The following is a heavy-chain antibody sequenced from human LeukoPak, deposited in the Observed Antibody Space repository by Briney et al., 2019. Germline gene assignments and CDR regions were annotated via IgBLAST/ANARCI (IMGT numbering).Heavy chain of an antibody. D-gene: IGHD6-13*01. CDR3: VRSRGGVDSSWDEFDP. CDR1: DGSLINYY. Sequence: PSETLSLTCTVSDGSLINYYWSWIRQPAGKALEWIGYISHRGNTNYNPSLKSRVTISVDTPKGQFFLKLASVSAADTAVYYCVRSRGGVDSSWDEFDPWGQGILVTVSS. J-gene: IGHJ5*02. CDR2: ISHRGNT. V-gene: IGHV4-59*01.